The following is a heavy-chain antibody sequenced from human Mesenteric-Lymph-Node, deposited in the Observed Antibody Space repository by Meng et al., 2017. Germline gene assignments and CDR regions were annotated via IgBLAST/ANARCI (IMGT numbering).Heavy chain of an antibody. CDR2: INAGNGNT. CDR1: EYPFTSYS. CDR3: ARGGSYFVVCAFDI. Sequence: ASVKVSCKTSEYPFTSYSINWVRQAPGQGLEWMGWINAGNGNTKYSQKFQGRVTITRDTSASTAYMELSSLRSEDTAVYYCARGGSYFVVCAFDIWGQGTMVTVSS. V-gene: IGHV1-3*01. J-gene: IGHJ3*02. D-gene: IGHD1-26*01.